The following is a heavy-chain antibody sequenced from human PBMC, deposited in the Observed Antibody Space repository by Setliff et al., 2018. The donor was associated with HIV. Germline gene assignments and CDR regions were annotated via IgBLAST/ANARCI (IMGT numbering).Heavy chain of an antibody. Sequence: PGESLKISCEASGYSFSNYWIAWVRQVPGKGLEWMGIIYPDDSATRYSPSFQGQVTISADKSINTAYLRWRSLRASDTAMYYCARQGDYHILTGYYSGPHDAFDIWGQGTMVTVSS. V-gene: IGHV5-51*01. CDR3: ARQGDYHILTGYYSGPHDAFDI. D-gene: IGHD3-9*01. CDR1: GYSFSNYW. CDR2: IYPDDSAT. J-gene: IGHJ3*02.